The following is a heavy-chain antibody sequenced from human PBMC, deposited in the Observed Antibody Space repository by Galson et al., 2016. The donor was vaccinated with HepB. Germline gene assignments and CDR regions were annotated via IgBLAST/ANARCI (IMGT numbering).Heavy chain of an antibody. J-gene: IGHJ6*02. Sequence: SLRLSCAVSGFTVNSHWMHWVRRGPGKELVWVSGIDSDGSVTGYADFVKGRFTNSKDNAKNTLYLQMNSLRAEDMAVYYCVVDMRHSGMDVWGQGTTVIVSS. CDR3: VVDMRHSGMDV. CDR1: GFTVNSHW. CDR2: IDSDGSVT. D-gene: IGHD1-26*01. V-gene: IGHV3-74*01.